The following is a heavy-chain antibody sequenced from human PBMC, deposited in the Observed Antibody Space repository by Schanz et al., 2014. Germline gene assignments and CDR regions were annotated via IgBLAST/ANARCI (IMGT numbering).Heavy chain of an antibody. V-gene: IGHV3-23*01. D-gene: IGHD2-2*01. CDR1: GFIFSSYA. Sequence: EVQLLDSGGGLVQPGGSLRLSCAASGFIFSSYAMSWVRQAPGKGLEWVSTISASGGSTYYADSVKGRFTISRDNSKNTLYLQMNSLRAEDTAVYYCAKDLLYGAPMPLNHLDYWGQGTLVTVSS. J-gene: IGHJ4*02. CDR2: ISASGGST. CDR3: AKDLLYGAPMPLNHLDY.